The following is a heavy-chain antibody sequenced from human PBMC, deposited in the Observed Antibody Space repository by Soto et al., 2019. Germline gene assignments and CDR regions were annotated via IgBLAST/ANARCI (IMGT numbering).Heavy chain of an antibody. J-gene: IGHJ4*02. CDR2: IIPIFGTA. CDR3: ARDSSSSGWIDY. V-gene: IGHV1-69*01. D-gene: IGHD6-19*01. Sequence: SVKVSCTASGRTFSSYSISWVRQAPGHGLESLGGIIPIFGTATYAQTIQGRVTITADESTSTDYMELSSLRSEDTAVYDCARDSSSSGWIDYWGQGTLVTVSS. CDR1: GRTFSSYS.